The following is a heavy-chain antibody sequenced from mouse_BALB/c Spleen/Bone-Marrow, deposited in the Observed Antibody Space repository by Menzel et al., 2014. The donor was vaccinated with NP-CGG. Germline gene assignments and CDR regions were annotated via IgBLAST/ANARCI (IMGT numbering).Heavy chain of an antibody. J-gene: IGHJ2*01. D-gene: IGHD2-4*01. V-gene: IGHV1-37*01. CDR1: GYSFTGYF. CDR3: GRGDDYDGDFDR. CDR2: INPYNGDT. Sequence: EVQLQQSGPELVKPGASVKISCKASGYSFTGYFMNRVKQSHGKSLEWIGRINPYNGDTFYNQKFKGKATLTVDKSSSTAHMELLSLTSEDSAVYYCGRGDDYDGDFDRWGQGTTLTVSS.